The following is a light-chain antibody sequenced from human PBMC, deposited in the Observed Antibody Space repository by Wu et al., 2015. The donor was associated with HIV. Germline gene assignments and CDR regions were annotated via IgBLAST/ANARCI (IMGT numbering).Light chain of an antibody. Sequence: GERVTLSCRASQAVNVFLAWYQKKPGLAPRLLIYGASRRATGIPDRFSGSGSGTDFNLSISRLEPEDFAFYYCHQYGSTPITFGQGTRLEIK. CDR1: QAVNVF. CDR2: GAS. J-gene: IGKJ5*01. CDR3: HQYGSTPIT. V-gene: IGKV3-20*01.